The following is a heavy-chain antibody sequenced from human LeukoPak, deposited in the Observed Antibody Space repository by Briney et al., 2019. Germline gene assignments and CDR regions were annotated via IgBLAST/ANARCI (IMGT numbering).Heavy chain of an antibody. CDR3: ARIPPSSSWYFDY. CDR1: GGSISSYY. J-gene: IGHJ4*02. Sequence: SETLSLPCSVSGGSISSYYWGWIRQPPGKGLEWIGSIYYSGSTYYNPSLKSRVTISVDTSKNQFSLKLSSVTAADTAVYSCARIPPSSSWYFDYWGQGTLVTVSS. V-gene: IGHV4-39*01. CDR2: IYYSGST. D-gene: IGHD6-13*01.